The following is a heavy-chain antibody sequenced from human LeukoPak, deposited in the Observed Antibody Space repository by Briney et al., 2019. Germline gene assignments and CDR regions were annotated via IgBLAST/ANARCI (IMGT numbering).Heavy chain of an antibody. CDR1: GYTFTSYG. CDR3: ARIGQQLHYPYYFDY. CDR2: ISAYNGNT. Sequence: ASVKVSCKASGYTFTSYGIRWVRQAPGQGLEWMGWISAYNGNTNYAQKLQGRVTMTTDTSTSTAYMELRSLRSDDTAVYYCARIGQQLHYPYYFDYWGQGTLVTVSS. J-gene: IGHJ4*02. V-gene: IGHV1-18*01. D-gene: IGHD6-13*01.